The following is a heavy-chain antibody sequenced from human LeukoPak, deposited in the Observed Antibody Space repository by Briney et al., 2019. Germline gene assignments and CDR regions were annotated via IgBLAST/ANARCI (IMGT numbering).Heavy chain of an antibody. Sequence: PGGSLRLSCAASGFTFSSYSMNWVRQAPGKGLEWVSYISSSSSTIYYADSVKGRFTISRDNAKNSLYLQMNSPRAEDTAVYYCARVPAAGYCSSTSCYGRYYMDVWGKGTTVTVSS. CDR2: ISSSSSTI. CDR3: ARVPAAGYCSSTSCYGRYYMDV. CDR1: GFTFSSYS. J-gene: IGHJ6*03. V-gene: IGHV3-48*04. D-gene: IGHD2-2*01.